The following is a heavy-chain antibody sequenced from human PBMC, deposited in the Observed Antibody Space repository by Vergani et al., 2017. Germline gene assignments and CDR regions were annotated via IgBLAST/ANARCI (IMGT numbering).Heavy chain of an antibody. CDR2: ISYDGSNK. Sequence: QVQLVESGGGVVQPGRSLRLSCAASGFTLSSYAMHWVRQAPGKGLEWVAVISYDGSNKYYADSVKGRFTISRDTSKNTLYLQMNSLRAEDTAVYYCAKEGGGYCSGGTCYPEYWGQGTLVIVSS. D-gene: IGHD2-15*01. J-gene: IGHJ4*02. CDR3: AKEGGGYCSGGTCYPEY. V-gene: IGHV3-30*04. CDR1: GFTLSSYA.